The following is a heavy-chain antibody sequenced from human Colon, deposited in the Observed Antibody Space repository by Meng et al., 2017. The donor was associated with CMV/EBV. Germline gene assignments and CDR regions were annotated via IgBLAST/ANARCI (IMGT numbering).Heavy chain of an antibody. CDR3: ARDRTTVTMGWFDP. D-gene: IGHD4-11*01. Sequence: KASGYTFTGYYMHWVRQAPGQGLEWMGWINPNSGGTNYAQKFQGRVTMTRGTSISTAYMELSRLRSDDTAVYYCARDRTTVTMGWFDPWGQGTLVTVSS. CDR1: GYTFTGYY. J-gene: IGHJ5*02. CDR2: INPNSGGT. V-gene: IGHV1-2*02.